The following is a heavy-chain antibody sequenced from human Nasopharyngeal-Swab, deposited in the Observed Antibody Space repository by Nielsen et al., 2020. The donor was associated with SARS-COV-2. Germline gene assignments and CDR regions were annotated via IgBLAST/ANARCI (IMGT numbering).Heavy chain of an antibody. Sequence: WIRQPPGKALEWLAVIFWDDDKWYSPSLEGRLTITKDTTKNQVVLRMTNVDPVDTGTYYCARVDVSGFDYYGLDVWGQGTTVTVSS. CDR2: IFWDDDK. D-gene: IGHD5-12*01. CDR3: ARVDVSGFDYYGLDV. J-gene: IGHJ6*02. V-gene: IGHV2-5*02.